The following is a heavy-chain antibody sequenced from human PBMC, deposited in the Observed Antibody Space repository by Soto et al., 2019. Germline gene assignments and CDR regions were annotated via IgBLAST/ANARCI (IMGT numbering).Heavy chain of an antibody. CDR2: INHSGST. Sequence: SETLSLTCAVYGGSFSGYYWSWIRQPPGKGPEWIGEINHSGSTNYNPSLKSRVTISVDTSKNQFSLKLSSVTAADTAVYYCAIRGGDDDYWGQGTLVTVSS. CDR3: AIRGGDDDY. V-gene: IGHV4-34*01. D-gene: IGHD2-21*01. CDR1: GGSFSGYY. J-gene: IGHJ4*02.